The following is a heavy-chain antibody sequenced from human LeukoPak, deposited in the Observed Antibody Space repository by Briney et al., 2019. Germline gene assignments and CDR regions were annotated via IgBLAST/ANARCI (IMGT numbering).Heavy chain of an antibody. V-gene: IGHV4-59*12. D-gene: IGHD3-10*01. CDR2: IYHSGST. CDR3: ARCYGSGSYTDYFDY. CDR1: GGSISSYY. J-gene: IGHJ4*02. Sequence: SETLSLTCTVSGGSISSYYWSWIRQPPGKGLEWIGYIYHSGSTYYNPSLKSRVTISVDRSKNQFSLKLSSVTAADTAVYYCARCYGSGSYTDYFDYWGQGTLVTVSS.